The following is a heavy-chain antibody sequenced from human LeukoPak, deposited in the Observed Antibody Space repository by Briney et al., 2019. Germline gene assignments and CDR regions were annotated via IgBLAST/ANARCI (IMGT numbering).Heavy chain of an antibody. CDR3: ARHARYYYGSGKYYNVRAGHLHGMDV. Sequence: SETLSLTCTVSGGPIRSYYWSWIRQPPGKGLEWIGYIYYNGSTNSNPSLKSRVTISVDTSKNHFSLRLNSVTAADTAVYFCARHARYYYGSGKYYNVRAGHLHGMDVWGQGTTITVSS. CDR1: GGPIRSYY. CDR2: IYYNGST. D-gene: IGHD3-10*01. J-gene: IGHJ6*01. V-gene: IGHV4-59*08.